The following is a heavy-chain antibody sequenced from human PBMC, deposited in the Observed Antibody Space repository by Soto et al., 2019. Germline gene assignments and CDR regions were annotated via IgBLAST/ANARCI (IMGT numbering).Heavy chain of an antibody. V-gene: IGHV3-7*04. J-gene: IGHJ4*02. CDR1: GLTLSASW. CDR3: GRGGGNFDY. CDR2: INRDGSDK. Sequence: EVQLVESGGGLVQPGGSLRLTCAGSGLTLSASWMSWVRQAPGKGLEWVANINRDGSDKYYVDSVKGRFTISRDNAKNSLYLQMNSLGAGDTAVYFWGRGGGNFDYWGQGTLVTVSS. D-gene: IGHD3-16*01.